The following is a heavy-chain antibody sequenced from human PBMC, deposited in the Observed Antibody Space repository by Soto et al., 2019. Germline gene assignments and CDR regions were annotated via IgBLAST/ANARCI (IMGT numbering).Heavy chain of an antibody. CDR1: GFTFSNAW. D-gene: IGHD5-18*01. J-gene: IGHJ4*02. V-gene: IGHV3-15*07. Sequence: PGGSLRLSCAASGFTFSNAWMNWVRQAPGKGLEWVGRIKSKTDGGTTDYAAPVKGRFAISRDDSKNTLYLQMNSLKTEDTAVYYCAKDKNRYTPVVLDDFWGQGTLVTVSS. CDR2: IKSKTDGGTT. CDR3: AKDKNRYTPVVLDDF.